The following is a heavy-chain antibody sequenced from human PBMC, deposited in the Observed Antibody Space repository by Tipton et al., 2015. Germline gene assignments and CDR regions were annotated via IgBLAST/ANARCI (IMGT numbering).Heavy chain of an antibody. CDR1: GGSIHNYY. D-gene: IGHD3-9*01. J-gene: IGHJ4*02. V-gene: IGHV4-59*04. CDR2: IYHTGST. CDR3: ACQDYDSLTRDYQTVDY. Sequence: GLVKPSETLSLTCTVSGGSIHNYYWSWIRQPPGKGLEWIATIYHTGSTYYNPSLKSRVTISVDTSKSQFSLRLSSVTAADTAVYYCACQDYDSLTRDYQTVDYWGQGTLVTVSS.